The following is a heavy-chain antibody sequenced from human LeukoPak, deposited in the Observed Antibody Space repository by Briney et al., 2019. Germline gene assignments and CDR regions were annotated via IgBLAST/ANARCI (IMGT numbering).Heavy chain of an antibody. J-gene: IGHJ6*02. CDR1: GYSFTKYW. V-gene: IGHV5-51*01. D-gene: IGHD4-17*01. CDR2: IYPGDSDT. Sequence: GESLKISCKSFGYSFTKYWIAWVRQTPGKGLEWMGIIYPGDSDTRYSPSFQGQVTISADKSISTAYLQWRSLKASDTAMYYCARLDYGRFYYYGMDVWGRGTTVTVSS. CDR3: ARLDYGRFYYYGMDV.